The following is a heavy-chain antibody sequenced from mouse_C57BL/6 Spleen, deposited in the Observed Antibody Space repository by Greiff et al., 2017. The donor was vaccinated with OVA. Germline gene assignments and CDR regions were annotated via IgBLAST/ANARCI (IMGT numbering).Heavy chain of an antibody. D-gene: IGHD2-4*01. V-gene: IGHV5-17*01. Sequence: EVQLVESGGGLVKPGGSLKLSCAASGFTFSDYGMHWVRQAPEKGLEWVAYISSGSSTIYYADTVKGRFTISRDNAKNTLFLQMTSLRSEDTAMYYCANEGLRRKSPYYYAMDYWGQGTSVTVSS. CDR3: ANEGLRRKSPYYYAMDY. CDR2: ISSGSSTI. CDR1: GFTFSDYG. J-gene: IGHJ4*01.